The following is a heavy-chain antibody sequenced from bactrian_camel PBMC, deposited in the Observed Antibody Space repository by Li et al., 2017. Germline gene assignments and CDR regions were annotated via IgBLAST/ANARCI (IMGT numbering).Heavy chain of an antibody. Sequence: VQLVESGGGSVQAGGSLRLSCTASGFTFSSYDMSWVRQAPEKGLEWVSTINSGTDITYYADSVKGRFTISRDNAKDTLYLQMNSLKIEDTAVYYCALGSSRQATMTARGKGTQVTVS. CDR1: GFTFSSYD. CDR2: INSGTDIT. V-gene: IGHV3S40*01. J-gene: IGHJ4*01. D-gene: IGHD3*01.